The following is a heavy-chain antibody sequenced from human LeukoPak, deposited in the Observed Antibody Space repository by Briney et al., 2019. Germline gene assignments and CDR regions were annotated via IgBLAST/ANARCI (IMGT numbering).Heavy chain of an antibody. J-gene: IGHJ4*02. CDR1: GYSISNGYY. CDR3: ARGAEYYAIWRGYAGYSDY. Sequence: PSETLSLTCTVSGYSISNGYYWGWIRQPPGKGLEWVGSIYHRGSTYHNPSLRSRVTIPLDRSKKKFSLKLTSVTAADTAVYFCARGAEYYAIWRGYAGYSDYWGQGISVTVSS. CDR2: IYHRGST. D-gene: IGHD3-3*01. V-gene: IGHV4-38-2*02.